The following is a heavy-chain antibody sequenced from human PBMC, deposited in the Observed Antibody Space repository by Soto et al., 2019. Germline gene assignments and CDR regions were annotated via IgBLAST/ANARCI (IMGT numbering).Heavy chain of an antibody. CDR1: GGSISSSSYF. CDR2: IYYSGST. Sequence: QLQLQESGPGLVKPSETLSLTCTVSGGSISSSSYFWGWIRQPPGMGLEWIGSIYYSGSTYYNPSLKSRVTVSVDTSKNQFSLKLNSVTAADTVVYYCARHRSDFWFDPWGQGTLVTVSS. J-gene: IGHJ5*02. CDR3: ARHRSDFWFDP. D-gene: IGHD2-15*01. V-gene: IGHV4-39*01.